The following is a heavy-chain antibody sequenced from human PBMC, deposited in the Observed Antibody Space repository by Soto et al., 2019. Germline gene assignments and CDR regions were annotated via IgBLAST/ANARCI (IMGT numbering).Heavy chain of an antibody. V-gene: IGHV3-23*01. CDR3: AVLVDTGMRFDY. CDR1: GFTFSSYA. J-gene: IGHJ4*02. CDR2: ISCSGGST. D-gene: IGHD5-18*01. Sequence: GGSLRLSCAASGFTFSSYAMSWVRQAPGKGLEWVSAISCSGGSTYYADSVKGRFTISRDNSKNTLYLQMNSLRAEDTAVYYCAVLVDTGMRFDYWGQGTLVTVSS.